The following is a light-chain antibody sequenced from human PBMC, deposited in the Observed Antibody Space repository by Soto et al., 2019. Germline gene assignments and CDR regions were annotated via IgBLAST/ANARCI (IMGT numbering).Light chain of an antibody. V-gene: IGKV3-15*01. J-gene: IGKJ1*01. Sequence: EIVLTQSPGTLSLSPGERATLSCRASQSVSSSYLAWYQQKPGQTPRLLIYGVSTRATGIPARFSGSGSGTEFTLTISGLQSEDFAVYYCQQYSNWPRTFGQGTKVDIK. CDR1: QSVSSSY. CDR2: GVS. CDR3: QQYSNWPRT.